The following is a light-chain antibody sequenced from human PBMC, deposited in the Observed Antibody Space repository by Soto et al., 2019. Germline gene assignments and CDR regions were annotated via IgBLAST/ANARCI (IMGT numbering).Light chain of an antibody. CDR1: TRAVGGYNY. CDR3: SSYTSSTLYV. Sequence: TQPASRSGSPGHSSPVSLTGTTRAVGGYNYVSWYQKHPGKDPKLMIYDVSNRPSGVSNRFSGSKSGNTASLTISGLQAEDEADYYCSSYTSSTLYVFGTGTKVTVL. CDR2: DVS. J-gene: IGLJ1*01. V-gene: IGLV2-14*01.